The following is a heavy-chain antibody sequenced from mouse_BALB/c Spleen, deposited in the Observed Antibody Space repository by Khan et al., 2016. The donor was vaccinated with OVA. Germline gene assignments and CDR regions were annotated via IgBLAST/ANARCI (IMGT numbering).Heavy chain of an antibody. CDR3: ARRGVGGYFDY. J-gene: IGHJ2*01. CDR2: INPSSVYS. Sequence: QVQLKQSGAELARPGASVKMSCKASGNTLTTYTMHWVKQRPGQGLEWIGYINPSSVYSHYNQKFKDKATLTADKSSSTAYMQLSSLTSEDSAVYYCARRGVGGYFDYWGEGTTLTVSS. D-gene: IGHD1-3*01. V-gene: IGHV1-4*01. CDR1: GNTLTTYT.